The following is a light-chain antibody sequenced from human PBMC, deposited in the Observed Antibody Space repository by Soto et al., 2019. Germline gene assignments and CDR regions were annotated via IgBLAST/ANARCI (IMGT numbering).Light chain of an antibody. V-gene: IGKV3-15*01. J-gene: IGKJ4*01. CDR3: QQYNNGPPLT. CDR1: QSVSSN. CDR2: GAS. Sequence: EIVMKQSPATLSVSPGERATLSCRASQSVSSNLAWYQQKPGQAPRLLIYGASTRATGIPARFSGSGSGTEVTLTISSLQSEDFAVYYCQQYNNGPPLTFGGGTKVEIK.